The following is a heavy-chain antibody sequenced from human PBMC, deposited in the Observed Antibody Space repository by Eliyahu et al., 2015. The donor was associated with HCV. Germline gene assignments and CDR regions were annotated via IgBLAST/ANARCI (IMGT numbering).Heavy chain of an antibody. V-gene: IGHV3-74*01. D-gene: IGHD1-1*01. Sequence: EVQLVESGGGLVQPGGSLRLSCAASGFTFSSHWVHWVRRAPGEGLVWVSRMNSDGSNTAYADSVKGRFTISRDNAKNTLYLQMNSLRAEDTAVYHCAREGYWSLDYWGQGSLVTVSS. J-gene: IGHJ4*02. CDR1: GFTFSSHW. CDR2: MNSDGSNT. CDR3: AREGYWSLDY.